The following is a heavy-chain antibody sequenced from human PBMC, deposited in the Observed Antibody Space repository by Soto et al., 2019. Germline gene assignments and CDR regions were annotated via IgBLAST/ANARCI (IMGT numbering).Heavy chain of an antibody. Sequence: GGSLRLSCAASGFTVSSNYMRWVRQAPGKGLEWVSVIYNDGSTNYADSVKGRFTISRHNSKNTVYLQMNSLRAEDTAVYYCARDRVESGYPEYFQHWGQGTLVTVSS. J-gene: IGHJ1*01. CDR1: GFTVSSNY. CDR3: ARDRVESGYPEYFQH. CDR2: IYNDGST. D-gene: IGHD3-22*01. V-gene: IGHV3-53*01.